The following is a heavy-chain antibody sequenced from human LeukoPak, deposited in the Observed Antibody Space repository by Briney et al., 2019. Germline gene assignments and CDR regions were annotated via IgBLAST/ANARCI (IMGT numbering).Heavy chain of an antibody. V-gene: IGHV3-11*05. D-gene: IGHD5-24*01. J-gene: IGHJ4*02. Sequence: GGSLILSCAASGFTFSDYYMSWIRRAPGKGLEWVSYISSSSSHTNYADSVKGRFTISRDNAENSVYLQMNSLRAEDTAVYYCARDSRDGYNSVDYWGQGTLVTVSS. CDR1: GFTFSDYY. CDR2: ISSSSSHT. CDR3: ARDSRDGYNSVDY.